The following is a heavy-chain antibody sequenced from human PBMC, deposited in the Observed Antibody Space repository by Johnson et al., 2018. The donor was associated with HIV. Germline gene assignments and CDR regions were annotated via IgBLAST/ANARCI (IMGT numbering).Heavy chain of an antibody. Sequence: VQLVESGGGLVKPGGSLRLSCRASGFPFSNAWMNWVHQAPGKGLEWGGRLKSRADGGTTDYAVSVKDRFTILRDDSKNTLYLQMSSLRTEDAGVYYCTTEGDAFDIWGQGTLVTVSS. CDR1: GFPFSNAW. V-gene: IGHV3-15*01. J-gene: IGHJ3*02. CDR3: TTEGDAFDI. CDR2: LKSRADGGTT.